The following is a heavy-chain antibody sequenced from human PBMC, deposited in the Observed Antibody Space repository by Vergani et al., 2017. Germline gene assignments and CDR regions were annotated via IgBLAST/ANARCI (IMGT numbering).Heavy chain of an antibody. CDR3: ARDFGGEWYFDL. D-gene: IGHD2-15*01. V-gene: IGHV4-59*01. Sequence: VLLQEPGPGLVRPSETLSLKCSVSGASIDSFYWSWIRQSPGKGLEWIGYVFRNGNVNYNPSFNFRAAIDTSNNQLSLRLSSVTAADTAVYYCARDFGGEWYFDLWGRGTFVTVSS. CDR2: VFRNGNV. CDR1: GASIDSFY. J-gene: IGHJ2*01.